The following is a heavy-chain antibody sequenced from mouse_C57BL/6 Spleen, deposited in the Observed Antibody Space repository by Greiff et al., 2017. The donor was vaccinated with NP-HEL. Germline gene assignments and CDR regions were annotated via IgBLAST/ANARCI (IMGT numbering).Heavy chain of an antibody. Sequence: VQLQQPGAELVRPGSSVKLSCKASGYTFTSYWMDWVKQRPGQGLEWIGNIYPSDSETHYNQKFKDKATSTVDKSSSTAYMQHSSLAYEDAADYDCARDYGSSHFDYWGQGTTLTVSA. J-gene: IGHJ2*01. CDR2: IYPSDSET. CDR3: ARDYGSSHFDY. V-gene: IGHV1-61*01. CDR1: GYTFTSYW. D-gene: IGHD1-1*01.